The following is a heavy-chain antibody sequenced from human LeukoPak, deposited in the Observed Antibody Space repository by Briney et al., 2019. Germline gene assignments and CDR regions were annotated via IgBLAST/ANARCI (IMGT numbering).Heavy chain of an antibody. CDR1: GGSFSGYY. Sequence: SETLSLTCAVYGGSFSGYYWSWIRQRPGKGLEWIGEINHSGSTNYNPSLKSRVTISVDTSKNQLSLKLSSVTAADTAVYYCARNYVDTDAYAFDIWGQGTMVTVSS. CDR3: ARNYVDTDAYAFDI. J-gene: IGHJ3*02. D-gene: IGHD5-18*01. V-gene: IGHV4-34*01. CDR2: INHSGST.